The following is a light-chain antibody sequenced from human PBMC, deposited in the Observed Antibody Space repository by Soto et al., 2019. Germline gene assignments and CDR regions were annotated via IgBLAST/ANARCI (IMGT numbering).Light chain of an antibody. CDR1: QGLFDSSTNKNY. V-gene: IGKV4-1*01. CDR2: WAS. J-gene: IGKJ1*01. Sequence: DIVMTQSPDSLAVSLGERATVNCNSSQGLFDSSTNKNYLAWYQQKPGQPPKLLIYWASARESGVPDRFSGSGSGTHFTLTINTLQGEDVAVYYCQQYYSPLWTFGQGSKVEVK. CDR3: QQYYSPLWT.